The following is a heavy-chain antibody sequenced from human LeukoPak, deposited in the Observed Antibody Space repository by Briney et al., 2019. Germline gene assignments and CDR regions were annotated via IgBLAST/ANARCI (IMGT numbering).Heavy chain of an antibody. D-gene: IGHD3-10*01. CDR1: GFTFSSYD. J-gene: IGHJ3*02. CDR2: IGIAGDT. CDR3: ARGRSITLLRGVAMSDGFDI. Sequence: QPGGSLRLSCAASGFTFSSYDMHWVRQATGKGLEWVSGIGIAGDTYYPGSVKGRFTISRDNAKNLVFLQMNGLRAEDTAVYYCARGRSITLLRGVAMSDGFDIWGQGAMVAVSS. V-gene: IGHV3-13*04.